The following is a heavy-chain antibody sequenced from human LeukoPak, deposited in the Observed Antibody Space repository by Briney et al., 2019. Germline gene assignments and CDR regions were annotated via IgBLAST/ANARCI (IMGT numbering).Heavy chain of an antibody. J-gene: IGHJ3*02. CDR1: GGSISSYY. V-gene: IGHV4-59*08. Sequence: SETLSLTCTVSGGSISSYYWSWIRQPPGKGLEWIGNIYYSGSTNYNPSLKSRVTISVDTSKNQFSLKLSSVTAADTAVYYCARPRDTAMAYAFDIWGQGTMVTVSS. CDR2: IYYSGST. D-gene: IGHD5-18*01. CDR3: ARPRDTAMAYAFDI.